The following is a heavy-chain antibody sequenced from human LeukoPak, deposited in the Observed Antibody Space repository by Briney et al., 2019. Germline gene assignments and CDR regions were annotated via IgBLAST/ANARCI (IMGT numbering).Heavy chain of an antibody. D-gene: IGHD6-19*01. CDR3: ARGDTIAVDY. V-gene: IGHV4-34*01. CDR2: INHSGST. J-gene: IGHJ4*02. Sequence: WVRQAPGKGLEWIGEINHSGSTNYNPSLKSRVTISVDTSKNQFSLKLTSVTAADTAVYYCARGDTIAVDYWGQGTLVTVSS.